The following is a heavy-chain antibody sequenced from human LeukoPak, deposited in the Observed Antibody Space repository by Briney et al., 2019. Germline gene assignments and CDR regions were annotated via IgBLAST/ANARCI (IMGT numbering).Heavy chain of an antibody. D-gene: IGHD3-22*01. CDR2: ISSSSSYI. CDR3: AKDRGYDSSGGGFDY. CDR1: GFTFSSYS. J-gene: IGHJ4*02. Sequence: GGSLRLSCAASGFTFSSYSMNWVRQAPGKGLEWVSSISSSSSYIYYADSVKGRFTISRDNAKNSLYLQMNSLRAEDTALYYCAKDRGYDSSGGGFDYWGQGTLVTVSS. V-gene: IGHV3-21*04.